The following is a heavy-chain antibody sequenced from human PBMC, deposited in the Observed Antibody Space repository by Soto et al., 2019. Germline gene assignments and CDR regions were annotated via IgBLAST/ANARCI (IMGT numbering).Heavy chain of an antibody. D-gene: IGHD2-21*02. Sequence: LRLSCSASGFTFSDYYMSWIRQAPGKGLEWVSYISSSGSYTNYADYVRGRCTISRDNAKNSRYLQMNSLRAEDMAVYYCARDLCSNNCYPRHYYYHMDVWGQGTTVTVSS. J-gene: IGHJ6*02. CDR3: ARDLCSNNCYPRHYYYHMDV. CDR1: GFTFSDYY. CDR2: ISSSGSYT. V-gene: IGHV3-11*06.